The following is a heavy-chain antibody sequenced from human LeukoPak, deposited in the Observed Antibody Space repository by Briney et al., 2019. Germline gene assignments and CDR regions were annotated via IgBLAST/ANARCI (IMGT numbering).Heavy chain of an antibody. V-gene: IGHV1-69*04. CDR2: IIPILGIA. CDR3: ARESHDFWSGYYLGY. CDR1: GYTFTSYA. J-gene: IGHJ4*02. D-gene: IGHD3-3*01. Sequence: SVKVSCKASGYTFTSYAISWVRQAPGQGLEWMGRIIPILGIANYAQKFQGRVTITADKSTSTAYMELSSLRSEDTAVYYCARESHDFWSGYYLGYWGQGTLVTVSS.